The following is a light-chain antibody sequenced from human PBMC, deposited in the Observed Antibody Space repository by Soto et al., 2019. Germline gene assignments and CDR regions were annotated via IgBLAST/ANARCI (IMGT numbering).Light chain of an antibody. CDR2: DNN. CDR1: SSNIGNNY. J-gene: IGLJ1*01. Sequence: QSVLTQPPSVSAAPGQKVTISCSGSSSNIGNNYVSWYQQLQGAAPKLLIYDNNKRPSEIPDRFSGSKSGTSATLGITGLQTGDEADYYCGTWDTSLSAYVFATGTKLTVL. V-gene: IGLV1-51*01. CDR3: GTWDTSLSAYV.